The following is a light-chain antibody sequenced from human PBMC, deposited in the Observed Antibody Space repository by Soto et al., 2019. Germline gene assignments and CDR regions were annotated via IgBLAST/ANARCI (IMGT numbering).Light chain of an antibody. V-gene: IGLV1-40*01. CDR3: QSYDNSLSAYV. J-gene: IGLJ1*01. Sequence: QSVLTQPASVSGSPGQSITISCTGSSSDIGAGSEVHWYQQLPGTAPKLLIFGSTNRPSGVPDRFSGSKSATSASLAITGLQAEDEADYYCQSYDNSLSAYVFGTGTKSPS. CDR2: GST. CDR1: SSDIGAGSE.